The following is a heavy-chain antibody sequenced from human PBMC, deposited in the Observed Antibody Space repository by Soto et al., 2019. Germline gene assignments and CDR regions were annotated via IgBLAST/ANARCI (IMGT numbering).Heavy chain of an antibody. D-gene: IGHD3-22*01. V-gene: IGHV4-30-4*01. CDR2: IYYTGTT. J-gene: IGHJ4*02. CDR1: GGSIIGGDYY. CDR3: ARGMGMIRRHDS. Sequence: QVQLQESGPGLVKPSETLSLTCTVSGGSIIGGDYYWTWIRQSPGKGLEWIGNIYYTGTTYYNPSLKSRVTISVDTSNNQFSLSLNSVTATDTAVYYCARGMGMIRRHDSWGQGTLVIVST.